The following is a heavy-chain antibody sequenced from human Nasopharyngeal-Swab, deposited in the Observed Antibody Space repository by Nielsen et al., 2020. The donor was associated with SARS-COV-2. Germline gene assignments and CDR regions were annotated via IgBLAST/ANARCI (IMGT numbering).Heavy chain of an antibody. D-gene: IGHD6-6*01. CDR3: ATEPPTTIGARPDY. CDR1: GFTFSDYE. J-gene: IGHJ4*02. V-gene: IGHV3-48*03. CDR2: IARDGSTI. Sequence: GESLKISCAASGFTFSDYEMNWVRQAPGKGPEWVSYIARDGSTIYYADSVKGRFTISRDNAKNSLYLQMNSLRAEDTAVYYCATEPPTTIGARPDYWGQGTLVTVSS.